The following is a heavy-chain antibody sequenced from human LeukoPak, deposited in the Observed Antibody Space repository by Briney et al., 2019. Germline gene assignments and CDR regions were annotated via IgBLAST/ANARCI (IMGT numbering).Heavy chain of an antibody. D-gene: IGHD3-9*01. J-gene: IGHJ4*02. Sequence: ASVKVSCKASGYTFTSYYMHWVRQAPGQGLEWMGIINPSGGSTSYAQKFQGRVTMTRDMSTSTVYMELSSLRSEDTAVYYCARDEGPLYYDILTGYPGYWGQGTLVTVSS. V-gene: IGHV1-46*01. CDR1: GYTFTSYY. CDR2: INPSGGST. CDR3: ARDEGPLYYDILTGYPGY.